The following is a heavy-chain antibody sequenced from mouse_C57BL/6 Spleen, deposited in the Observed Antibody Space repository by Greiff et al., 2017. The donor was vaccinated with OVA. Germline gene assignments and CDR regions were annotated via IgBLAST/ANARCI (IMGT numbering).Heavy chain of an antibody. J-gene: IGHJ2*01. CDR1: GYSITSGYY. D-gene: IGHD2-4*01. Sequence: EVKLVESGPGLVKPSQSLSLTCSVTGYSITSGYYWNWIRQFPGNKLEWMGYISYDGSNNYNPSLKNRISITRDTSKNQFFLKLNSVTTEDTATYYCARDLDYVFDYWGQGTTLTVSS. CDR3: ARDLDYVFDY. CDR2: ISYDGSN. V-gene: IGHV3-6*01.